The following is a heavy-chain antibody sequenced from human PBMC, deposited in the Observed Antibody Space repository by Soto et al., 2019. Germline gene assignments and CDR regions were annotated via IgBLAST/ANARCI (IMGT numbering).Heavy chain of an antibody. D-gene: IGHD2-15*01. CDR2: IDPSDSYT. CDR3: ASLSLGYCSGGSCYFPYYYGMDV. CDR1: GYSFTSYW. Sequence: GESLKISCKGSGYSFTSYWISWVRQMPGKGLEWMGRIDPSDSYTNYSPSFQGHVTISADKSISTAYLQWSSLKASDTAMYYCASLSLGYCSGGSCYFPYYYGMDVWGQGTTVTGS. V-gene: IGHV5-10-1*01. J-gene: IGHJ6*02.